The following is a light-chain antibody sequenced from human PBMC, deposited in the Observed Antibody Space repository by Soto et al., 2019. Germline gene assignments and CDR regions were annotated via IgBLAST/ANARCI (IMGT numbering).Light chain of an antibody. CDR2: GAS. J-gene: IGKJ3*01. V-gene: IGKV3-20*01. CDR1: QGVVTAY. Sequence: EIVLTQSPGTLSVSPGERATLSCRASQGVVTAYIHWYQHKPGQAPRLLISGASTRASGIPDRFSGSGVGTDFTLTINSLEPDDCAVYYCLLFRGSPTFGPGSRVHI. CDR3: LLFRGSPT.